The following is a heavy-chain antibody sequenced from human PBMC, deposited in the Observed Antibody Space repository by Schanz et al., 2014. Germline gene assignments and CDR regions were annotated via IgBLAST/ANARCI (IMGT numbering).Heavy chain of an antibody. CDR3: ARDRDQWDGNYLDY. CDR1: GYTFTRSG. CDR2: IGGSDGNP. J-gene: IGHJ4*02. Sequence: QVQLVQSGGEVKTPGASVKVSCKASGYTFTRSGIIWVRQAPGQGLEWMGWIGGSDGNPKFAQKFQGRVTMTTDTSTSTVYMELRSLTSDDSAVYYCARDRDQWDGNYLDYWGQGTLVTVSS. D-gene: IGHD1-26*01. V-gene: IGHV1-18*01.